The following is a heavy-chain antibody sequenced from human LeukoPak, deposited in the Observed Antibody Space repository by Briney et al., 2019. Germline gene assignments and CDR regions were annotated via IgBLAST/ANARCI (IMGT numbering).Heavy chain of an antibody. CDR1: GGSISSSSYY. J-gene: IGHJ4*02. Sequence: SETLSLTCTVSGGSISSSSYYWGWIRQPPGKGLEWIGSIYYSGSTYYNPSLKSRVTISVDTSKNQFSLKLSSVTAADTAVYYCAAPRAVAGGDYFDYWGQGTLVTVSS. V-gene: IGHV4-39*07. D-gene: IGHD6-19*01. CDR2: IYYSGST. CDR3: AAPRAVAGGDYFDY.